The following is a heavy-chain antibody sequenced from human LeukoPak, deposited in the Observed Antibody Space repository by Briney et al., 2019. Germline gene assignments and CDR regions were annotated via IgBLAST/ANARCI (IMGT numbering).Heavy chain of an antibody. J-gene: IGHJ4*02. Sequence: GGSQRLSCAASGFTFSSYAMSWVRQAPGKGLEWVADISDSGGLTHYADSAKGRFTISRDNSNNTLYLQVNSLRAEDTAVYYCAKGKVQQWGVPEYWGQGTLLTVSS. D-gene: IGHD1-26*01. CDR3: AKGKVQQWGVPEY. V-gene: IGHV3-23*01. CDR2: ISDSGGLT. CDR1: GFTFSSYA.